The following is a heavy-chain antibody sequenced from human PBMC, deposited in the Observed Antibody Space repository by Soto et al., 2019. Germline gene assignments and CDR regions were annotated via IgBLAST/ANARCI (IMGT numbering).Heavy chain of an antibody. CDR3: ARDRALRYFDWFPASGREGAFDI. J-gene: IGHJ3*02. D-gene: IGHD3-9*01. V-gene: IGHV1-46*01. CDR2: INPSGGST. CDR1: GYTFTSYY. Sequence: GASVKVSCKASGYTFTSYYMHWVRQAPGQGLEWMGIINPSGGSTSYAQKFQGRVTMTRDTSTSTVYMELSSLRPEDTAVYYCARDRALRYFDWFPASGREGAFDIWGQGTMVTVSS.